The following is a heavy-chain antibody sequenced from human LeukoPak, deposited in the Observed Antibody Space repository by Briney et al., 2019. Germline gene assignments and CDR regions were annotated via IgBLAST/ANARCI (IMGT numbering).Heavy chain of an antibody. J-gene: IGHJ6*03. V-gene: IGHV4-31*03. D-gene: IGHD3-3*01. CDR1: GGSISSGGYY. Sequence: SETLSLTCTVSGGSISSGGYYWRWIRQHPGKGLEWIGYIYYSGSTYYNPSLKSRVTISVDTSKNQFSLKLSSVTAADTAVYYCAREVYDFWSGYFSYYYYYMDVWGKGTTVTVSS. CDR2: IYYSGST. CDR3: AREVYDFWSGYFSYYYYYMDV.